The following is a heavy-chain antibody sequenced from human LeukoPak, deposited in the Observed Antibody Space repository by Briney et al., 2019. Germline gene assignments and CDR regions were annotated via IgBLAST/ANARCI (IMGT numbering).Heavy chain of an antibody. CDR3: ARGDETYYFDY. Sequence: GGSLRLSCAASGFSFSTFGMHWVRQAPGKGLEWVALIWYDGSNKYYADSVKGRFTISRDNSKNTLYLQMNSLRAEDTAVYYCARGDETYYFDYWGPGNPGHRLL. V-gene: IGHV3-33*01. CDR2: IWYDGSNK. J-gene: IGHJ4*02. CDR1: GFSFSTFG.